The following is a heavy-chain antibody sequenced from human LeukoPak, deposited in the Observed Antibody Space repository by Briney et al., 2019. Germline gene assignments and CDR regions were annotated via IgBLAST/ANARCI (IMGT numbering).Heavy chain of an antibody. V-gene: IGHV1-18*01. CDR3: ARRQGGTYKFDF. Sequence: GASVKVSCKASGYTFTSYGISWVRQAPGQGLEWMGWISVYNDNTNYAQKVQGRGTMTTDTSTSTAYMELRSLRSDDTAVYFCARRQGGTYKFDFWGQGTLVTVSS. D-gene: IGHD1-26*01. CDR2: ISVYNDNT. CDR1: GYTFTSYG. J-gene: IGHJ4*02.